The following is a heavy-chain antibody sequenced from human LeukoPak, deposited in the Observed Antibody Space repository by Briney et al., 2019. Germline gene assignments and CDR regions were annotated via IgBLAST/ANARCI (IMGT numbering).Heavy chain of an antibody. CDR2: ISYDGSNK. V-gene: IGHV3-30-3*01. CDR1: GFILSDYN. J-gene: IGHJ4*02. CDR3: ARDTPDY. Sequence: PGGSLRLSCAASGFILSDYNMHWVRQAPGKGLEWVAVISYDGSNKYYADSVKGRFTISRDNSKNTLYLQMNSLRAEDTAVYYCARDTPDYWGQGTLVTVSS.